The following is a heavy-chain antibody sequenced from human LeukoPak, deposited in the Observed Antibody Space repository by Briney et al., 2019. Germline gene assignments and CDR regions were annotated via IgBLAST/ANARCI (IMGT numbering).Heavy chain of an antibody. CDR3: VSQSYSGSDNYYFHY. D-gene: IGHD1-26*01. J-gene: IGHJ4*02. V-gene: IGHV3-23*01. Sequence: GGSLRLSCVTSGFMFSNYAMSWVRQAPGKGLEWVSIISGSGERTYYADSVKGRFAVSRDNSKNTLYLQMMSLGAEDTAVYYCVSQSYSGSDNYYFHYWGQGTLVAVSS. CDR1: GFMFSNYA. CDR2: ISGSGERT.